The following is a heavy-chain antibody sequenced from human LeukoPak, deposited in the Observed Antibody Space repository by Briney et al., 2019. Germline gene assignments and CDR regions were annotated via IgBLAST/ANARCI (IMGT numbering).Heavy chain of an antibody. CDR3: ATAPILRGEGGEHYRYGMDV. V-gene: IGHV4-4*02. CDR2: IYHNGTP. CDR1: VGSISSGNW. Sequence: SETLSLTCAVSVGSISSGNWWSWVRQSPGKGLEWIGEIYHNGTPNYSPSLKSRVTISADTFKNHFSLKLTSLTAADTAVYYCATAPILRGEGGEHYRYGMDVWGQGTTVIVSS. D-gene: IGHD2-2*02. J-gene: IGHJ6*02.